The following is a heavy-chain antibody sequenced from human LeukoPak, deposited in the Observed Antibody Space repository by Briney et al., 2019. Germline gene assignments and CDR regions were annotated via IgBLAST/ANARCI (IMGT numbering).Heavy chain of an antibody. Sequence: GGSLRLSCAASGFTFSSYWMHWVRQAPGQGLVWVSRINSDGSSTNYADSVKGRFTISRDNSKNTLYLQMNGLRAEDTAVYYCARVAWPDDFVIWGQGTMVTVS. CDR3: ARVAWPDDFVI. CDR1: GFTFSSYW. J-gene: IGHJ3*02. D-gene: IGHD5-24*01. CDR2: INSDGSST. V-gene: IGHV3-74*01.